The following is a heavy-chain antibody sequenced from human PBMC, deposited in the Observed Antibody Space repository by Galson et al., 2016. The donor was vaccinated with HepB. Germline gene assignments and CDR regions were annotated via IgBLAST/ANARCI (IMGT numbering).Heavy chain of an antibody. CDR2: IYYTGST. CDR3: ASLGRCGGTIGAVHI. D-gene: IGHD3-16*01. V-gene: IGHV4-59*12. CDR1: GGSTSRYY. Sequence: ETLSLTCSVSGGSTSRYYWTWIRQPPGKGLEWIGFIYYTGSTSYNPSLKSRVTMSVDTSTDQFSLNLSSVTAADTAVYYCASLGRCGGTIGAVHIWGQGTMVTVSS. J-gene: IGHJ3*02.